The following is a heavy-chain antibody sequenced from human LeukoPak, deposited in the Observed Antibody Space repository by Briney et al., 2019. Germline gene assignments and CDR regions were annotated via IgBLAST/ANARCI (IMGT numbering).Heavy chain of an antibody. J-gene: IGHJ4*02. CDR1: GFTFSSSW. D-gene: IGHD1-26*01. CDR2: IDTDGSIT. V-gene: IGHV3-74*01. CDR3: VRDLGGRYGY. Sequence: GGSLRLSCAASGFTFSSSWMHWVRQAPGKGLVWVSRIDTDGSITNYADSARSRFTISRDNARNNLYLQMNSLRAEDTAVYYCVRDLGGRYGYWGQGTLVTVSS.